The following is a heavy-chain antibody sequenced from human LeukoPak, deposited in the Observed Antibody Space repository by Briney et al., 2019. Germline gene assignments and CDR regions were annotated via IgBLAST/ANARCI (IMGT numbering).Heavy chain of an antibody. D-gene: IGHD3-22*01. V-gene: IGHV4-59*01. J-gene: IGHJ4*02. CDR3: ARGADSSGLFDY. Sequence: SETLSLTCTVSGGSISGYYLNWIRQPPGKGLEYIGYISYTGSTNYNPSLKSRVTISVDTSKNQFSLKLSSVTAADTAVYYSARGADSSGLFDYWGQGTLLTVSS. CDR1: GGSISGYY. CDR2: ISYTGST.